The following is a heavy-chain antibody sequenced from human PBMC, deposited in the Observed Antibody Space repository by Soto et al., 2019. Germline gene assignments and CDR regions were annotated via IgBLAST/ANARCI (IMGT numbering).Heavy chain of an antibody. V-gene: IGHV3-48*01. CDR1: GFTFSSYS. D-gene: IGHD3-3*01. CDR2: ISSSSSTI. CDR3: AIDLDAGGLRFLEWLFHMDV. J-gene: IGHJ6*03. Sequence: GGSLRLSCAASGFTFSSYSMNWVRQAPGKGLEWVSYISSSSSTIYYADSVKGRFTISRDNAKNSLYLQMNSLRAEDTAVYYCAIDLDAGGLRFLEWLFHMDVWGKGTTVTVSS.